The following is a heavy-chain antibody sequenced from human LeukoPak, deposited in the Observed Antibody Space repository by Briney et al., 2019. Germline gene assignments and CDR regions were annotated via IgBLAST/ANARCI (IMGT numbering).Heavy chain of an antibody. CDR1: GFTFSSYA. CDR2: ISYDGSNK. J-gene: IGHJ4*02. CDR3: ARELSYCGGDCYSLFDY. D-gene: IGHD2-21*02. Sequence: GRSLRLSCAASGFTFSSYAMHWVRQAPGKGLEWVAVISYDGSNKYYADSVKGRFTISRDNSKNTLYLQMNSLRAEDTAVYYCARELSYCGGDCYSLFDYWGQGTLVTVSS. V-gene: IGHV3-30-3*01.